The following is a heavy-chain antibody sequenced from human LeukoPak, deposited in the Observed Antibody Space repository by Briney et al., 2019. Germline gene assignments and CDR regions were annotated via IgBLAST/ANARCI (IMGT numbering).Heavy chain of an antibody. Sequence: GGSLRLSCAASGFTFDDYAMHWVRQAPGKGLEWVSLISWDGGSTYYADSVKGRFTISRDNSKNSLYLQMNSLRAEDTALYYCAKNGRGYSYGWNYYYYYYMDVWGKGTTVTVSS. J-gene: IGHJ6*03. CDR2: ISWDGGST. CDR1: GFTFDDYA. D-gene: IGHD5-18*01. V-gene: IGHV3-43D*03. CDR3: AKNGRGYSYGWNYYYYYYMDV.